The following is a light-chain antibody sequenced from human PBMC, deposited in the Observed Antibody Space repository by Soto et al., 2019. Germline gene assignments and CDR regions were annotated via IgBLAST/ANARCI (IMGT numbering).Light chain of an antibody. CDR2: RNN. CDR3: AAWDAGVSGPA. V-gene: IGLV1-47*01. Sequence: QSVLTQPPSASGTPGQRVTISCSGSSSNIGSKYVYWYQQLPGTAPKLLMYRNNQRPSGVPDRFSGSKSGTSASLAISGLRSEDEADYYCAAWDAGVSGPAFDGGTQLTVL. J-gene: IGLJ2*01. CDR1: SSNIGSKY.